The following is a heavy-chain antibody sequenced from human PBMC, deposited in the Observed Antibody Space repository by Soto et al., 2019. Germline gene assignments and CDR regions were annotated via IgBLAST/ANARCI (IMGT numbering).Heavy chain of an antibody. CDR3: ARYGSGGRCYRQSAHFYH. CDR2: IYPGDSDT. J-gene: IGHJ4*02. D-gene: IGHD2-15*01. CDR1: GYRFSHYW. Sequence: ESLKLSCKASGYRFSHYWIGWVRQMPGTGLEWMGIIYPGDSDTKYSPSFQGQVTISADKSISTAYLQWNSLKASDTAIYYCARYGSGGRCYRQSAHFYHWGQATEFTLPS. V-gene: IGHV5-51*01.